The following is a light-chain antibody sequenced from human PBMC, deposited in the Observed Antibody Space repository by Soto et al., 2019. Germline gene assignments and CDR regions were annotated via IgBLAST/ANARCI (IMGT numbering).Light chain of an antibody. CDR3: QQYYSTPWT. V-gene: IGKV4-1*01. Sequence: DIVMTRSPDSLAVSLGERATINCKSSQSVLYSSNNKNYLAWYQQKPGQPPKLLIYWASTRESGVPDRFSGSGSGTDFTLTISSLQDEDVAVYYCQQYYSTPWTFGQGTKVEIK. CDR2: WAS. J-gene: IGKJ1*01. CDR1: QSVLYSSNNKNY.